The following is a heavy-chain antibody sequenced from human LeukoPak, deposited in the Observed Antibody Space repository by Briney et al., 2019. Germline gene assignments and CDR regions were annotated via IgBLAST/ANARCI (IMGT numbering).Heavy chain of an antibody. CDR3: AKDIPPYKNYYDSSGLSRDLDY. CDR1: GFSFGSYA. D-gene: IGHD3-22*01. J-gene: IGHJ4*02. Sequence: GGSLRLSCAASGFSFGSYAMSWVRQAAGKGLEWVSEICGSVSGSGDCTHYADSVKGRFTISRDNSKNTLYLQMNSLRAEDTAVYYCAKDIPPYKNYYDSSGLSRDLDYWGQGTLVTVSS. V-gene: IGHV3-23*01. CDR2: ICGSVSGSGDCT.